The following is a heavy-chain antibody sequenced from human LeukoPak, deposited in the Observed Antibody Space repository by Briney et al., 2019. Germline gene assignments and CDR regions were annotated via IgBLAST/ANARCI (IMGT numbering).Heavy chain of an antibody. Sequence: GGSLRLSCAAPGFTFSSYWMSWVRQAPGKGLEWVANIKQDGSEKYYVDSVKGRFTISRDNAKNSLYLQMNSLRAEDTAVYYCARDRRGYYIYWGQGTLVTVSS. J-gene: IGHJ4*02. CDR3: ARDRRGYYIY. CDR1: GFTFSSYW. CDR2: IKQDGSEK. V-gene: IGHV3-7*01. D-gene: IGHD3-22*01.